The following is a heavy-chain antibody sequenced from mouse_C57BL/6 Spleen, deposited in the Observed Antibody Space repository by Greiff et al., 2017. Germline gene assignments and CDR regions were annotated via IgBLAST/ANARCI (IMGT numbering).Heavy chain of an antibody. CDR1: GYAFSSSW. Sequence: QVQLKESGPELVKPGASVKISCKASGYAFSSSWMNWVKQRPGKGLEWIGRIYPGDGDTNYNGKFKGKATLTADKSSSTAYMQLSSLTSEDSAVYFCARRGTRYDYAMDYWGQGTSVTVSS. CDR2: IYPGDGDT. CDR3: ARRGTRYDYAMDY. V-gene: IGHV1-82*01. D-gene: IGHD1-1*01. J-gene: IGHJ4*01.